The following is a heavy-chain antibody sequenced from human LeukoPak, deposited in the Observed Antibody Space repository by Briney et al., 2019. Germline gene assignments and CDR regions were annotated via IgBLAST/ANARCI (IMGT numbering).Heavy chain of an antibody. Sequence: ASVKVSCKASGYTFTGYYMHWVRQAPGQGLEWMGWINPNSGDTNYAQKFQGRVTMTRDTSISTAYMELSRLRSDDTAVYYCTSVTIDTANMDVWGKGTTVTVSS. J-gene: IGHJ6*03. CDR1: GYTFTGYY. V-gene: IGHV1-2*02. D-gene: IGHD4-11*01. CDR3: TSVTIDTANMDV. CDR2: INPNSGDT.